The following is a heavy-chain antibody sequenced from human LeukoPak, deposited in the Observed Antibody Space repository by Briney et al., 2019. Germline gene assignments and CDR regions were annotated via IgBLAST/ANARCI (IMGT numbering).Heavy chain of an antibody. CDR1: GFTFSSYS. J-gene: IGHJ5*02. D-gene: IGHD3-10*01. CDR3: AKDYGSGSYYNGWFDP. V-gene: IGHV3-21*04. CDR2: ISSSSSYI. Sequence: GGSLRLSCAASGFTFSSYSMNWVRQAPGKGLEWVSSISSSSSYIYYADSVKGRFNISRDNSKNTLYLQMNSLRAEDAAVYYCAKDYGSGSYYNGWFDPWGQGTLVTVSS.